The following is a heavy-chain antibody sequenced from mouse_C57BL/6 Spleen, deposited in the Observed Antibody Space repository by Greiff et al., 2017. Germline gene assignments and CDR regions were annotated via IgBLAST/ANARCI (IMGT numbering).Heavy chain of an antibody. D-gene: IGHD2-12*01. CDR1: GFTFSSYT. J-gene: IGHJ4*01. CDR2: ISGGGGNT. V-gene: IGHV5-9*01. Sequence: EVKLMESGGGLVKPGGSLKLSCAASGFTFSSYTMSWVRQTPEKRLEWVATISGGGGNTYYPDSVKSRFTISRDNAKNTLYLQMSILRAEDTALYYCARPYSPRAMDYWGQGTSVTVSS. CDR3: ARPYSPRAMDY.